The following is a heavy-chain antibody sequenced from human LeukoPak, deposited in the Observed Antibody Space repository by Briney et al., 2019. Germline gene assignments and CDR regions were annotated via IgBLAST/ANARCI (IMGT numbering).Heavy chain of an antibody. CDR1: GFTFSDYY. CDR2: ISSSGSTI. D-gene: IGHD6-13*01. V-gene: IGHV3-11*01. J-gene: IGHJ4*02. CDR3: ARDPRIAAAGLGGDRFDY. Sequence: GGSLRLSCAASGFTFSDYYMSWIRQAPGKGLEWVSYISSSGSTIYYADSVKGRFTISRDNAKNSLYLQMNSLRAEDTAVYYCARDPRIAAAGLGGDRFDYWGQGTLVTASS.